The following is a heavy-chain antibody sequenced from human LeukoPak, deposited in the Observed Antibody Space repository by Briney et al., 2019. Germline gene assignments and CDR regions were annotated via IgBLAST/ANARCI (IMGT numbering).Heavy chain of an antibody. CDR3: ARGVGQDAFDI. CDR2: IYSCGST. J-gene: IGHJ3*02. CDR1: GFTVSSNY. V-gene: IGHV3-53*01. D-gene: IGHD1-26*01. Sequence: PGGSLRLSCAASGFTVSSNYMSWVRQAPGKGLEWVSVIYSCGSTYYADSVKGRFTISRDNSKNTLYLQMTNLRVEDTAAYYCARGVGQDAFDIWGQGTMATVSS.